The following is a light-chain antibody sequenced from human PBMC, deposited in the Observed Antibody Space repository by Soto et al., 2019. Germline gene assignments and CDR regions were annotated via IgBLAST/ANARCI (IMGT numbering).Light chain of an antibody. V-gene: IGKV3-11*01. Sequence: EIVLTQSPGTLSLSPGESATLSCRASQSVSHFLAWYQQKPGQAPRLLIYDTSSRATGIPGRFSGSGSGTDFTLTIDSLEPEDSAVYYCQQRTDWPTFGGGTKLEI. J-gene: IGKJ4*01. CDR2: DTS. CDR3: QQRTDWPT. CDR1: QSVSHF.